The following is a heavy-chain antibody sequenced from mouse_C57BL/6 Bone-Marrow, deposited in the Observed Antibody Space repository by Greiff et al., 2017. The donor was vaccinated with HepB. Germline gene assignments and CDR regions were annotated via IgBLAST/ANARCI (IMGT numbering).Heavy chain of an antibody. CDR1: GYTFTSYW. J-gene: IGHJ3*01. D-gene: IGHD1-1*01. Sequence: QVQLQQPGAELVKPGASVKMSCKASGYTFTSYWITWVKQRPGQGLEWIGDIYPGSGSTNYNEKFKSKATLTVDTSSSTAYMQLSSLTSEDSAVYYCARSGGYYGSSYWFAYWGQGTLVTVSA. CDR2: IYPGSGST. V-gene: IGHV1-55*01. CDR3: ARSGGYYGSSYWFAY.